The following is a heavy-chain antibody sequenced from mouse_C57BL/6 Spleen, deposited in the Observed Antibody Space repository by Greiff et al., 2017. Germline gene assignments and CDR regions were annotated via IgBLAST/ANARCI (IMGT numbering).Heavy chain of an antibody. CDR3: ARLVTTVVARAY. D-gene: IGHD1-1*01. J-gene: IGHJ3*01. V-gene: IGHV1-80*01. CDR1: GYTFPSYW. Sequence: SCKASGYTFPSYWMQWVKQRPGKGLEWIGQIYPGDGDTNYNGKFKGKATLTADKSSSTAYMQLSSLTSADSAVEFCARLVTTVVARAYWGQGTLVTVSA. CDR2: IYPGDGDT.